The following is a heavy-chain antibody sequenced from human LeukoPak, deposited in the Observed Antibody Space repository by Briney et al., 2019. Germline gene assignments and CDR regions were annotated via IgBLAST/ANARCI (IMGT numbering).Heavy chain of an antibody. CDR2: INTHSGNP. Sequence: ASVKVSCKASGYIFNSQGMNWVRQAPGQGLEWMGWINTHSGNPTYAQGFTGRFVFTLDASVSTTYLQISSLKPEDTAMYYCAREILRFDFWGQGTMVTVSS. V-gene: IGHV7-4-1*02. J-gene: IGHJ3*01. CDR1: GYIFNSQG. CDR3: AREILRFDF.